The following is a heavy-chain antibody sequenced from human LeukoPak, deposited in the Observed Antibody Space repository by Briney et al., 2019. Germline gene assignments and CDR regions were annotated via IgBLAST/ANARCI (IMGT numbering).Heavy chain of an antibody. J-gene: IGHJ4*02. V-gene: IGHV4-38-2*02. CDR3: ARDYGGNLDY. Sequence: PSETLSLTCAVSGYSISSGYYWGWIRQPPGTGLEWIGSIYHSGSTYYNPSLKSRVTISVDTSKNQFSLKLSSVTAADTAVYYCARDYGGNLDYWVQGTLVTVSS. D-gene: IGHD4-23*01. CDR1: GYSISSGYY. CDR2: IYHSGST.